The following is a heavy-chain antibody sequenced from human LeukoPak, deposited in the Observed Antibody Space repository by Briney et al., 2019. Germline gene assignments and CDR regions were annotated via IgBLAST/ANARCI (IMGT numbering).Heavy chain of an antibody. J-gene: IGHJ4*02. CDR3: ARGGYDFWSGYTIDY. CDR2: IYPGDSDT. D-gene: IGHD3-3*01. Sequence: GESLKISCKGSGYSFTSYWIGWARQMPGKGLEWMGIIYPGDSDTRYSPSFQGQVTISADKSISTAYLQWSSLKASDTAMYYCARGGYDFWSGYTIDYWGQGTLVTVSS. CDR1: GYSFTSYW. V-gene: IGHV5-51*01.